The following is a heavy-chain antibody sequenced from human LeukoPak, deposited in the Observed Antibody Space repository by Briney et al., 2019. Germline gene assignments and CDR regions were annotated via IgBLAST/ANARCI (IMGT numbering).Heavy chain of an antibody. Sequence: SHTLSLTCTVSGGSISSGGYYWSWIRQHPGKGLESNGHAYYSGSTYYNPSLKSRVTISVDMSKNQFSLKLSSVTAADTAVYYCARAGYYYDSSGYSAVLGYWGQGTLVTVSS. CDR3: ARAGYYYDSSGYSAVLGY. CDR2: AYYSGST. V-gene: IGHV4-31*03. D-gene: IGHD3-22*01. CDR1: GGSISSGGYY. J-gene: IGHJ4*02.